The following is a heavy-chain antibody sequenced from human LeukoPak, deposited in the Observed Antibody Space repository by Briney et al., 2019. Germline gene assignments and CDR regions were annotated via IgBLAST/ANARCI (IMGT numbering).Heavy chain of an antibody. Sequence: GASVKVSCKASGYTFTGYYMHWVRQAPGQGLEWMGWINPNSGGTNYAQKFQGRVTMTRDTSISTVYMELSRLRSDDTAVYYCARVHGGSYYFLDWDYWGQGTLVTVSS. V-gene: IGHV1-2*02. CDR3: ARVHGGSYYFLDWDY. CDR2: INPNSGGT. J-gene: IGHJ4*02. CDR1: GYTFTGYY. D-gene: IGHD1-26*01.